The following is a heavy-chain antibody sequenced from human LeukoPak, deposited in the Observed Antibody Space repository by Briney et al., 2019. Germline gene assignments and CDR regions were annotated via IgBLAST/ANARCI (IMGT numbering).Heavy chain of an antibody. CDR1: GFTFSGPP. CDR3: TRQKVGTSTFDY. D-gene: IGHD2-21*02. V-gene: IGHV3-73*01. J-gene: IGHJ4*02. CDR2: IRSRADSYAT. Sequence: GGSLRLSCAASGFTFSGPPMHWVRQAPGKGLEWVGRIRSRADSYATAYAASVKGRFTISRDDSKNTAHLQMNSLKTEDTAVYYCTRQKVGTSTFDYWGQGTLVTVSS.